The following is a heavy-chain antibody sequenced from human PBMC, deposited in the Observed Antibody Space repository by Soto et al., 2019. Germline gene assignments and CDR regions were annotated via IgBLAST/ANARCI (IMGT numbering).Heavy chain of an antibody. V-gene: IGHV3-21*01. CDR3: ARVPGRITIFGVVMGAFDI. D-gene: IGHD3-3*01. Sequence: GGSLRLSCAASGFTFSSDSMNWVRQAPGKGLEWVSSISSSSSYIYYADSVKGRFTISRDNAKNSLYLQMNSLRAEDTAVYYCARVPGRITIFGVVMGAFDIWGQGTMVTVSS. CDR1: GFTFSSDS. J-gene: IGHJ3*02. CDR2: ISSSSSYI.